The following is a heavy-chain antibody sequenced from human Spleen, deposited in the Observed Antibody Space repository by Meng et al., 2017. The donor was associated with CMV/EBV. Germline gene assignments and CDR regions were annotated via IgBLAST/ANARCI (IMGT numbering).Heavy chain of an antibody. CDR1: GFTFSDYY. CDR3: ARVGGYMVGATADY. D-gene: IGHD1-26*01. Sequence: GESLKISCVGTGFTFSDYYMSWIRQAPGRGLEWVSLISISGSIIHYADSVKGRFTISRDNARDSVFLSMNSLRVEDTAIYYCARVGGYMVGATADYWGQGTLVTVSS. J-gene: IGHJ4*02. V-gene: IGHV3-11*04. CDR2: ISISGSII.